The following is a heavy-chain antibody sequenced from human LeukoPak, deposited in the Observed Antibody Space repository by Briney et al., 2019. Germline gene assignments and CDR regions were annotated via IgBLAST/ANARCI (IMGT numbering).Heavy chain of an antibody. Sequence: RASVKVSCKASGYTFTGYYMHWVRQAPGQGLEWMGWINPNSGGTNYAQKFQGRVTMTRDTSISTAYMELSRLRSDDTAVYYCARARHERFPLIAVGMDVWGQGTTVTVSS. V-gene: IGHV1-2*02. CDR1: GYTFTGYY. J-gene: IGHJ6*02. D-gene: IGHD6-19*01. CDR3: ARARHERFPLIAVGMDV. CDR2: INPNSGGT.